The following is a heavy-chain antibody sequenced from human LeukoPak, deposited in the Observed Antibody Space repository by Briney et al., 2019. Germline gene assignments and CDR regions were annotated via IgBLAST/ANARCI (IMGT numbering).Heavy chain of an antibody. CDR1: GFTFSSYS. CDR2: ISSSSSYI. V-gene: IGHV3-21*01. CDR3: ARGYPPYYYDSSGDYYYMDV. Sequence: PGGSLRLSCAASGFTFSSYSMNWVRQAPGKGLEWVSSISSSSSYIYYADSVKGRFTISRDNAKNSLYLQMNSLRAEDTAVYYCARGYPPYYYDSSGDYYYMDVWGKGTTVTVSS. D-gene: IGHD3-22*01. J-gene: IGHJ6*03.